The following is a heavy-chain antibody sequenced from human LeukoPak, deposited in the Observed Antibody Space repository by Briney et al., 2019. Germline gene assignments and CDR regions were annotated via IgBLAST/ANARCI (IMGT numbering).Heavy chain of an antibody. CDR1: GGSISSGDYY. V-gene: IGHV4-30-4*01. D-gene: IGHD3-10*01. Sequence: SETLSLTCTVSGGSISSGDYYWSWIRQPPGTSLEWIGYIYYSGSTYYNPSLKSRVTISVDTSKNQFSLKLSSVTAADTAVYYCARDRSWFGGNGMDVWGQGTTVTVSS. CDR2: IYYSGST. CDR3: ARDRSWFGGNGMDV. J-gene: IGHJ6*02.